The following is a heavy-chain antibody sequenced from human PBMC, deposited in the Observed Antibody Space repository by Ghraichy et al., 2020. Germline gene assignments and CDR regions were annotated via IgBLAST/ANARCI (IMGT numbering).Heavy chain of an antibody. Sequence: GSLRLSCAASGFTFSSYAMSWVRQAPGKGLEWVSAISGSGGSTYYADSVKGRFTISRDNSKKTLYLQMNSLRAEDTAVYYCAKDDLTVVVASTPYYVDYWGQGTLVTVSS. CDR1: GFTFSSYA. CDR2: ISGSGGST. J-gene: IGHJ4*02. V-gene: IGHV3-23*01. CDR3: AKDDLTVVVASTPYYVDY. D-gene: IGHD2-15*01.